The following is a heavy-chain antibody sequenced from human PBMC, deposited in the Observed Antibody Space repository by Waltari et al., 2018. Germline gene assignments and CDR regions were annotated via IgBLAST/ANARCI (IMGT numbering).Heavy chain of an antibody. D-gene: IGHD6-13*01. Sequence: QVQLVQSGAEVKKPGASVKVSCKASGYTFTGYYMHWVRQAPGQGLEWMGWINPNSGGTNDAQKFQGRVTMTRDTSISTAYMELSRLRSDDTAVDYCARTLRQQLVLGYWGQGTLVTVSS. J-gene: IGHJ4*02. CDR2: INPNSGGT. V-gene: IGHV1-2*02. CDR1: GYTFTGYY. CDR3: ARTLRQQLVLGY.